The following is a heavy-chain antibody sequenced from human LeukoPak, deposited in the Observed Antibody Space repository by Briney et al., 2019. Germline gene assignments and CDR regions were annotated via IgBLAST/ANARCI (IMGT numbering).Heavy chain of an antibody. CDR3: AKEGPTSGGSPHLYAY. CDR1: GFTFSSYA. D-gene: IGHD1-26*01. J-gene: IGHJ4*02. CDR2: ISGSGGST. V-gene: IGHV3-23*01. Sequence: PGASLRLSCAASGFTFSSYAMNWVRQAPGKGLEWVSAISGSGGSTYYADSVKGRFTISRDNSKNTLYLQMNSLRAEDTAVYYCAKEGPTSGGSPHLYAYWGQGTLVTVSS.